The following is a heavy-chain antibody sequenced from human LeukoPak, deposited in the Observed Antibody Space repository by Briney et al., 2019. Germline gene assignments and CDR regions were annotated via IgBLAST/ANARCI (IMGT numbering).Heavy chain of an antibody. CDR2: IYPGDSDT. CDR3: ARGDSYYYDSSGCPFGY. CDR1: GYSFSSYW. J-gene: IGHJ4*02. Sequence: GESLKISCKGSGYSFSSYWIGWVRQMPGKGLEWMGIIYPGDSDTRYSPSFQGQVTISADKSISTAYLQWSSLKASDTAMYYCARGDSYYYDSSGCPFGYWGQGTLVTVSS. V-gene: IGHV5-51*01. D-gene: IGHD3-22*01.